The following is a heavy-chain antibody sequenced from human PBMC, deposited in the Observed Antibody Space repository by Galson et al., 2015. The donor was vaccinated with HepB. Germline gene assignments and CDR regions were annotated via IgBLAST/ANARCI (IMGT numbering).Heavy chain of an antibody. CDR3: ARCGGDCYPFNFDY. V-gene: IGHV3-53*01. Sequence: SLRLSCAASGFTVSSHYMSWVRQAPGKGLEWVSVIYSGGSTSYADSVKGRFTISRDNSENMLYLQMNRLRAEDTAVYYCARCGGDCYPFNFDYWGQGTLVTVSS. CDR1: GFTVSSHY. CDR2: IYSGGST. D-gene: IGHD2-21*02. J-gene: IGHJ4*02.